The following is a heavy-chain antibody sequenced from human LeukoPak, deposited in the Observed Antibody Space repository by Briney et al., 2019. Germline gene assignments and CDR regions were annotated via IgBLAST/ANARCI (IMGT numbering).Heavy chain of an antibody. D-gene: IGHD3-22*01. J-gene: IGHJ5*02. CDR1: GGSISSYY. CDR3: ARARNYYDSSGYYRFDT. Sequence: PSETLSLTCTVSGGSISSYYWSWIRQPAGKGLEWIGRIYTSGSTNYNPSLKSRVTMSVDTSKNQFSLKLSSVTAADTAVYYCARARNYYDSSGYYRFDTWGQGTLVTVSS. V-gene: IGHV4-4*07. CDR2: IYTSGST.